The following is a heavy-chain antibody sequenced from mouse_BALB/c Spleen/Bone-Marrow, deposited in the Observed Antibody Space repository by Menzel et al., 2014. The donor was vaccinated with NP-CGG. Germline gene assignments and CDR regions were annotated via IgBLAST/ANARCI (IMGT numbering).Heavy chain of an antibody. CDR2: IYPGDGDT. D-gene: IGHD1-2*01. V-gene: IGHV1-87*01. CDR3: ARGDTATWFAY. CDR1: GYTFTSYW. Sequence: VQLQQSGAELARPGASVKLSCKASGYTFTSYWMQWVKQRPGQGLEWIGAIYPGDGDTRYTQKFEGKATLTADKSSSTAYMQLSSLASKDSAVYYCARGDTATWFAYWGQGTLVTVSA. J-gene: IGHJ3*01.